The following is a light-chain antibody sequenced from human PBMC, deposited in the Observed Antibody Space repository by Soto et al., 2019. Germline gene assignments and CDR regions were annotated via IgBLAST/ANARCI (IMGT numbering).Light chain of an antibody. CDR2: EVS. CDR1: SSDVGGYNY. CDR3: KSYAGSNTYV. V-gene: IGLV2-14*01. J-gene: IGLJ1*01. Sequence: QSVLTQPASVSGSPGQSITISCTGTSSDVGGYNYVSWFQHHPGKAPKLMIYEVSNWPSGVSNRFSGSKSGNTASLTVSGLQAADEADYFCKSYAGSNTYVFGSGTKVTVL.